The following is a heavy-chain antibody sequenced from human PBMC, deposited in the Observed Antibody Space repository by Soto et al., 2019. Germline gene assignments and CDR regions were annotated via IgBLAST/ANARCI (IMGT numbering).Heavy chain of an antibody. D-gene: IGHD2-8*01. CDR1: GGSISSGGYY. V-gene: IGHV4-31*03. Sequence: PSETLSLTCTVSGGSISSGGYYWSWIRQHPGKGLEWIGYIYYSGTTYYNPSLKSRVTISVDTSKNQLSLQLNSVTPDDTAVYYCARLIGNSWLDSWGQGTLVTVSS. J-gene: IGHJ5*01. CDR3: ARLIGNSWLDS. CDR2: IYYSGTT.